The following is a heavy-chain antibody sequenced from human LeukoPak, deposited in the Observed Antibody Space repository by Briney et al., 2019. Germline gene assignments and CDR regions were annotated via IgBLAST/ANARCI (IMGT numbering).Heavy chain of an antibody. CDR3: ATSRYCTNGVCPFDY. CDR2: MSPNSGYI. CDR1: GYTFTSYG. D-gene: IGHD2-8*01. J-gene: IGHJ4*02. Sequence: ASVKVSRKASGYTFTSYGISWVRQATGQGLEWMGWMSPNSGYIGYAQKLKGRVTMATNTSISTAYMELSSLRSEDTAVYYCATSRYCTNGVCPFDYWGQGTLVTVSS. V-gene: IGHV1-8*02.